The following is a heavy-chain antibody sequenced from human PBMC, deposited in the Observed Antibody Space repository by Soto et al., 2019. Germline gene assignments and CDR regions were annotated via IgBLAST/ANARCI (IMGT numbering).Heavy chain of an antibody. CDR1: GGSITGSSHF. CDR3: AGQTFTIAAASYGRSNWFDP. CDR2: IYFTGNS. Sequence: SETLSLTCTASGGSITGSSHFWGWVRQPPGKGLEWIGTIYFTGNSYYTPSLKSRLTMSIDTSKNEFSLRLNSVTAADTAVYYCAGQTFTIAAASYGRSNWFDPWGPGTLVIGTS. J-gene: IGHJ5*02. D-gene: IGHD6-25*01. V-gene: IGHV4-39*01.